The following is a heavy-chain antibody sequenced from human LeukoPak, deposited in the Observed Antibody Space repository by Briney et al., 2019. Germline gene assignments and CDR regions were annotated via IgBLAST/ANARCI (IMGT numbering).Heavy chain of an antibody. V-gene: IGHV4-59*08. CDR2: IYRIGST. CDR1: GGSISSYY. D-gene: IGHD2-2*01. CDR3: ARGDCSSTICYSPMDV. Sequence: NPSETPSLTCTVSGGSISSYYWSWIRQPPGKGLEWIGSIYRIGSTNYNPSLKSRVTISVDTSKNQFSLKVRSVTAADTAVYYCARGDCSSTICYSPMDVWGKGTTVTVSS. J-gene: IGHJ6*03.